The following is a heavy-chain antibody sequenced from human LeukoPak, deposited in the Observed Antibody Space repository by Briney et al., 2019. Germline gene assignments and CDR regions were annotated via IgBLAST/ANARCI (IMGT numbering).Heavy chain of an antibody. D-gene: IGHD6-13*01. V-gene: IGHV3-48*01. CDR2: ISSSSSTI. CDR3: ARVSSSFRPLDAFDI. CDR1: GFTFSSYS. Sequence: GGSLRLSCAASGFTFSSYSMNWVRQAPGKGLEWVSYISSSSSTIYYADSVKGRFTISRDNAKNSLYLQMNSLRAEDTAVYYCARVSSSFRPLDAFDIWGQGTMVTVSS. J-gene: IGHJ3*02.